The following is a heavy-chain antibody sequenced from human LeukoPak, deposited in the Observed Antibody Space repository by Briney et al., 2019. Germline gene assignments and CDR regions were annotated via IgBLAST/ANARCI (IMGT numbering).Heavy chain of an antibody. D-gene: IGHD4-17*01. V-gene: IGHV1-18*01. J-gene: IGHJ4*02. Sequence: ASVKVSCKASGYTFTSYGISCVRQAPGHGLEWMGWISAYNGNTNYAQKLQGRVTMTTDTSTSAAYMELRSLRSDDTAVYYCARDDYGDYPYYFDYWGQGTLVTVSS. CDR2: ISAYNGNT. CDR1: GYTFTSYG. CDR3: ARDDYGDYPYYFDY.